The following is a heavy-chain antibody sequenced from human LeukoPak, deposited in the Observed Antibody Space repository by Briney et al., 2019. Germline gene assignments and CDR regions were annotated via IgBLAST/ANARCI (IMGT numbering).Heavy chain of an antibody. CDR2: INPSSGGT. CDR1: GYTFIDYY. V-gene: IGHV1-2*06. J-gene: IGHJ5*02. Sequence: ASVKVSCKASGYTFIDYYIHWVRQAPGQGLEWMGRINPSSGGTNYAQKFQGRVTMTRDTSITTAYMELSRLRSDDTAVYYCARDDNSGYYPGPWGQGTLVTVSS. CDR3: ARDDNSGYYPGP. D-gene: IGHD3-22*01.